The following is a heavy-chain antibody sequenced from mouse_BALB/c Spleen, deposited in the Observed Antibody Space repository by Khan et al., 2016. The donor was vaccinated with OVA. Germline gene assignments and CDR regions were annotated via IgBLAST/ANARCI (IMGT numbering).Heavy chain of an antibody. J-gene: IGHJ4*01. CDR2: IWGGGGT. V-gene: IGHV2-6-4*01. D-gene: IGHD2-14*01. CDR1: GFSLSRYN. Sequence: QVQLKESGPGLVAPSQSLSITCTVSGFSLSRYNVHWVPQPPGKGLEWLGLIWGGGGTDYTSALKSRLSISRDDSKRKVFLKMNSLQTDDTAKSYCTRSYYRYDGYYAMDYWGQGTSVTVSS. CDR3: TRSYYRYDGYYAMDY.